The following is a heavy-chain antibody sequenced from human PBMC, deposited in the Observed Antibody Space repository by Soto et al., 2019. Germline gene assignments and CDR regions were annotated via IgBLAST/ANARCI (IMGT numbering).Heavy chain of an antibody. CDR1: GCTVSSNY. D-gene: IGHD3-22*01. J-gene: IGHJ4*02. Sequence: EVQLVETGGGLIQPGGSLRLSCAASGCTVSSNYMSWVRQAPGKGLEWVSIIYSGGSTHYSPSVKGRFTISRDNSKNTLYLQMHTLSAEDAAVYCYARGLNVYDHRAYYYNWGQGTL. CDR3: ARGLNVYDHRAYYYN. CDR2: IYSGGST. V-gene: IGHV3-53*02.